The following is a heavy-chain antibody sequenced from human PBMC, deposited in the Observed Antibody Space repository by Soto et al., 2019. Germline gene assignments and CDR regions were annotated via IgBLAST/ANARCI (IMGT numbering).Heavy chain of an antibody. D-gene: IGHD3-10*02. CDR2: ISSSSSYI. V-gene: IGHV3-21*01. CDR1: GFTFSSYS. J-gene: IGHJ3*02. Sequence: VQLVESGGGLVKPGGSLRLSCAASGFTFSSYSMNWVRQAPGKGLEWVSSISSSSSYIYYADSVKGRFTISRDNAKNSLYLQMNSLRAEDTAVYYCASPAVRPAQNAFDIWGQGTMVTVSS. CDR3: ASPAVRPAQNAFDI.